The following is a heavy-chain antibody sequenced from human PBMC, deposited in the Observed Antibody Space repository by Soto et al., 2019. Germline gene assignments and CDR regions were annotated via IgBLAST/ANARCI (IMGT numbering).Heavy chain of an antibody. Sequence: SETLSLTCAVSGGSISSSNLWSWVRQPPGKGLEWIGEIYHSGSTNYNPSLKSRVTISVDKSKNQFSLKLSSVTAADTAVYYCARSILYCSGGSCYYFDYWGQGTLVTVSS. J-gene: IGHJ4*02. CDR2: IYHSGST. V-gene: IGHV4-4*02. D-gene: IGHD2-15*01. CDR3: ARSILYCSGGSCYYFDY. CDR1: GGSISSSNL.